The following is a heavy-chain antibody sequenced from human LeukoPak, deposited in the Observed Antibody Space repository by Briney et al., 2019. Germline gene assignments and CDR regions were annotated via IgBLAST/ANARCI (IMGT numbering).Heavy chain of an antibody. CDR1: GVSISSSSYY. CDR3: ARRILSGWYMGAFDI. J-gene: IGHJ3*02. Sequence: SETLSLTCTVSGVSISSSSYYWGWIRQPPGKGLEWIGSIYYSGSTYYNPSLKSRVTISVDTSKNQFSLKLSSVTAADTAVYYCARRILSGWYMGAFDIWGQGTMVTLSS. V-gene: IGHV4-39*01. D-gene: IGHD6-19*01. CDR2: IYYSGST.